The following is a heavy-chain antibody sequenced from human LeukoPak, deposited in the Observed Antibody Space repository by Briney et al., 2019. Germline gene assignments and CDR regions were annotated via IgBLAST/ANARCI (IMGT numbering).Heavy chain of an antibody. V-gene: IGHV4-39*07. J-gene: IGHJ6*02. CDR1: GGSISSSSYY. CDR3: AKVSRYYYYYGMDV. Sequence: PSETLSLTCTVSGGSISSSSYYWGWIRQPPGKGLEWIGSIYYSGSTYYNPSLKSRVTISVDTSKNQFSLKLSSVTAADTAVYYCAKVSRYYYYYGMDVWGQGTTVTVSS. D-gene: IGHD2-8*01. CDR2: IYYSGST.